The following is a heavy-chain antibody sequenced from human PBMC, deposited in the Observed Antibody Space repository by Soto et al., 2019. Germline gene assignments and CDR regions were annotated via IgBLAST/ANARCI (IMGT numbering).Heavy chain of an antibody. D-gene: IGHD2-15*01. CDR3: ARPYCSGGSCQEIAFDI. CDR2: INPSGGST. V-gene: IGHV1-46*01. CDR1: GYTFTSYY. Sequence: GASVKVFCKASGYTFTSYYMHWVRQAPGQGLEWMGIINPSGGSTSYAQKFQGRVTMTRDTSTSTVYMELSSLRSEDTAMYYCARPYCSGGSCQEIAFDIWGQGTMVTVSS. J-gene: IGHJ3*02.